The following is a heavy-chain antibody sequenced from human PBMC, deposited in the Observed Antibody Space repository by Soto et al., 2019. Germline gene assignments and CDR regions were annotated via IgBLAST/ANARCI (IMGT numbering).Heavy chain of an antibody. D-gene: IGHD1-26*01. CDR1: GFTFSSYA. CDR3: AKVGYSGSHEDY. CDR2: ISGSGGST. V-gene: IGHV3-23*01. Sequence: EVQLLESGGGLVQPGGSLRLSCAASGFTFSSYAMSWVRQAPGKGLEWVSAISGSGGSTYYADSVKGRLTISRDNSKNKRYLQMNSLRAEDTAVYYCAKVGYSGSHEDYWGQGTLVTVYS. J-gene: IGHJ4*02.